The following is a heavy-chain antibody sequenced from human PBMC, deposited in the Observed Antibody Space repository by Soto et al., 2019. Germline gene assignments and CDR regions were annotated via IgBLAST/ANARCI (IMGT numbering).Heavy chain of an antibody. J-gene: IGHJ4*02. V-gene: IGHV3-23*01. CDR2: ISRSSSVI. CDR3: AKDPNGDYIGAFDD. CDR1: GFAFSNYA. Sequence: EVQLLESGGDLVQPGGSLRVSCAASGFAFSNYAVTWVRQAQGKGLEWVSSISRSSSVIYYADSVRGRFIISRDNSKNMLYLQMNSLRAEDTARYYCAKDPNGDYIGAFDDWGQGTLVTVSS. D-gene: IGHD4-17*01.